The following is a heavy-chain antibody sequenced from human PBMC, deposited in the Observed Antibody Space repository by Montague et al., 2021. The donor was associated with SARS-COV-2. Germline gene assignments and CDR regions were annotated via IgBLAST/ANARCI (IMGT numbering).Heavy chain of an antibody. Sequence: SETLSLTCTASISSSRYYWDWIRQPPWKLLEWIGSMYYSGNTYYXPSRWIRVTISVDTSKHQFSLKLSYVTAADTAVYYCARGRWEPVLGVIDYYYGMDVWGQGTTGTVSS. CDR2: MYYSGNT. J-gene: IGHJ6*02. V-gene: IGHV4-39*07. CDR3: ARGRWEPVLGVIDYYYGMDV. D-gene: IGHD3-22*01. CDR1: ISSSRYY.